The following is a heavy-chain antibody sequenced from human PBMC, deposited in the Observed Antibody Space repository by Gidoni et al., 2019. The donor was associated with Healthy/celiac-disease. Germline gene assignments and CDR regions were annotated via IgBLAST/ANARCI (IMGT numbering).Heavy chain of an antibody. CDR3: ARGEPPAGLRKVYFDY. Sequence: QVQLQQWGAGLLKPSETLSLTCAVYGGSFSGYYWSWIRQPPGKGLEWIGELNHSGSTNYNPSLKSRVTISVDTSKNQFSLKLSSVTAADTAVYYCARGEPPAGLRKVYFDYWGQGTLVTVSS. D-gene: IGHD4-17*01. V-gene: IGHV4-34*01. CDR2: LNHSGST. CDR1: GGSFSGYY. J-gene: IGHJ4*02.